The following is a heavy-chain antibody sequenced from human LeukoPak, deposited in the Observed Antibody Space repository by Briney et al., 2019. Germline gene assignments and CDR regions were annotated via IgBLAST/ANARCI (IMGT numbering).Heavy chain of an antibody. Sequence: PSETLSLTCTVSGGFISSYYWSWIRQPPGKGLEWIGYIYYSGSTNYNPSLKSRVTMSVDTSKNQFSLNLSSVTAADTAVYYCARDQGSTYGFDPWGQGTLVTVSS. CDR2: IYYSGST. CDR1: GGFISSYY. CDR3: ARDQGSTYGFDP. D-gene: IGHD1-26*01. V-gene: IGHV4-59*01. J-gene: IGHJ5*02.